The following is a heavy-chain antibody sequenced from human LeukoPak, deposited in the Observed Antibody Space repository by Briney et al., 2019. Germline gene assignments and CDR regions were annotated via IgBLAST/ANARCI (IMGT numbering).Heavy chain of an antibody. Sequence: SSYYWGWIRQPPGKGLEWIGSIYYSGSTYYNPSLKSRVTISVYTSKNQFSLKLTSVTAADTAVYYCARPYIYASTWWDVFDIWGQGTMVTVSS. CDR2: IYYSGST. CDR1: SSYY. D-gene: IGHD2-15*01. CDR3: ARPYIYASTWWDVFDI. V-gene: IGHV4-39*01. J-gene: IGHJ3*02.